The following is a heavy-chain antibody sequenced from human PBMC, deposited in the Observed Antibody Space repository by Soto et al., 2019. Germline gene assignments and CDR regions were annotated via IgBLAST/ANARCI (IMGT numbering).Heavy chain of an antibody. CDR1: GGSISSYY. Sequence: PSETLSLTCTVSGGSISSYYWSWIRQPPGKGLECIGYIYYSGSTNYKPSLKSRVTISVDTSKNQFSLQLRSLTAADTAVYYCARGATVAGLTYYLERRGQGTLVTFAT. CDR3: ARGATVAGLTYYLER. V-gene: IGHV4-59*01. CDR2: IYYSGST. J-gene: IGHJ4*02. D-gene: IGHD6-19*01.